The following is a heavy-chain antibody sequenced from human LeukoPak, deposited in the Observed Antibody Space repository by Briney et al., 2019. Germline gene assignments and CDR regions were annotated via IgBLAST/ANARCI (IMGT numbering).Heavy chain of an antibody. V-gene: IGHV3-23*01. CDR2: LDNNGDNT. Sequence: GGTLRLSCVGSGYTFTTYGMSWVRQAPGKGLEWVSGLDNNGDNTYYADSVKGRFTISRDNSKNTLYLQMNSLRVEDTAVYYCARDLFDYYDSSGYRSRGFDYWGQGTLVTVSS. J-gene: IGHJ4*02. CDR3: ARDLFDYYDSSGYRSRGFDY. D-gene: IGHD3-22*01. CDR1: GYTFTTYG.